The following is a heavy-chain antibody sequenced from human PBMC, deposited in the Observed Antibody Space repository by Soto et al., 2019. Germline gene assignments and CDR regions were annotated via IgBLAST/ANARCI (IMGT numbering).Heavy chain of an antibody. V-gene: IGHV6-1*01. Sequence: SQTLSLTCAISGDSVSSNSAALNWIRQSPSRGLEWLGRTYYRSKWYNDYAVSVKSRMTINPDTSNNQVSLQLNSVSPEDTAVYYCARDQPHYSDSGSSHYYYYGMDVWGQGTTVTVSS. CDR2: TYYRSKWYN. J-gene: IGHJ6*02. CDR3: ARDQPHYSDSGSSHYYYYGMDV. CDR1: GDSVSSNSAA. D-gene: IGHD3-10*01.